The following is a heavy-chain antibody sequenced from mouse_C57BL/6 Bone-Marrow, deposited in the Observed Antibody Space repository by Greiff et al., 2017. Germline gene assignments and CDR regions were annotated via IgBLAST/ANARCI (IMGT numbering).Heavy chain of an antibody. CDR3: ARTPATD. D-gene: IGHD1-2*01. CDR1: GFTFSSYG. J-gene: IGHJ2*01. Sequence: EVKLVESGGDLVKPGGSLKLSCAASGFTFSSYGMSWVRQTPDERLEWVATISSGGSYTYYPDSVKGRFTISRDNAKNTLYLQMSSLKSEDTAMYYCARTPATDGGQGTTLTVSS. CDR2: ISSGGSYT. V-gene: IGHV5-6*01.